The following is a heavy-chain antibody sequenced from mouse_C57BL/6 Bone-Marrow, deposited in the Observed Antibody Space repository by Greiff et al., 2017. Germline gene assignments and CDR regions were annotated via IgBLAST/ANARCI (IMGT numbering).Heavy chain of an antibody. Sequence: QVQLQQPGAELVKPGASVKLSCKASGYTFTSYWMHWVKQRPGQGLEWIGMIHPNSGSTNYNEKFKSKATLTVDKSSSTAYMQLSSLTSEDSAVYCCARRVYDYDGSYWYFDVWGTGTTVTVSS. CDR1: GYTFTSYW. CDR2: IHPNSGST. J-gene: IGHJ1*03. CDR3: ARRVYDYDGSYWYFDV. V-gene: IGHV1-64*01. D-gene: IGHD2-4*01.